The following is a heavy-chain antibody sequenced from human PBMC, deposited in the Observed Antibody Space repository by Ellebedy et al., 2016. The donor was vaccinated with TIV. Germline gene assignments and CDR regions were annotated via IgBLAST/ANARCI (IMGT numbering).Heavy chain of an antibody. Sequence: AASVKVSCKTSGYTFTPYYMHWVRQAPGQGLEWMGWIFPKDGNTYYAQNFQGRVTMTRDTSISTVYMELSRLTADDTAVYYCARENYYYDFWGQGTLVTVSS. V-gene: IGHV1-2*02. J-gene: IGHJ4*02. CDR3: ARENYYYDF. CDR1: GYTFTPYY. CDR2: IFPKDGNT.